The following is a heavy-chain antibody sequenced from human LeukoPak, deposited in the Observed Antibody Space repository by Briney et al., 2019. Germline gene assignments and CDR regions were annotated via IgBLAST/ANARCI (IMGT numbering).Heavy chain of an antibody. D-gene: IGHD6-19*01. V-gene: IGHV1-2*02. CDR1: GYTLTELS. CDR3: ARDNAYSSGLLTDY. J-gene: IGHJ4*02. Sequence: GASVKVSCKVSGYTLTELSMHWVRQAPGQGLEWMGWINPNSGGTNYAQKFQGRVTMTRDTSISTAYMELSRLRSDDTAVYYCARDNAYSSGLLTDYWGQGTLVTVSS. CDR2: INPNSGGT.